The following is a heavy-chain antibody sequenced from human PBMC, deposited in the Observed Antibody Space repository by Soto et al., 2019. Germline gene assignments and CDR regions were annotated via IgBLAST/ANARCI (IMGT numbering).Heavy chain of an antibody. CDR2: ISYDGSNK. D-gene: IGHD3-3*01. CDR1: GFTFSSYG. Sequence: GSLRLSCAASGFTFSSYGMHWVRQAPGKGLEWVAVISYDGSNKYYADSVKGRFTISRDNSKNTLYLQMNSLRAEDTAVYYCAKEIYLERFLTQYYYYGMDVWGQGTTVTVSS. V-gene: IGHV3-30*18. J-gene: IGHJ6*02. CDR3: AKEIYLERFLTQYYYYGMDV.